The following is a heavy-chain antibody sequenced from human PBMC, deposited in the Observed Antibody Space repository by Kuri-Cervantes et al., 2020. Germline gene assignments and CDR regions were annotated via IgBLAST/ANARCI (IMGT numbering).Heavy chain of an antibody. CDR3: AGVVAASQAKLV. D-gene: IGHD2-15*01. V-gene: IGHV3-23*01. CDR2: ISGSGGST. CDR1: GFTFSSYA. J-gene: IGHJ4*02. Sequence: GGSLRLSCAASGFTFSSYAMSWVRQAPGKGLEWVSAISGSGGSTYYADSVKGRFTISRDNSKNTLYLQMNSLRAEDTAVYYCAGVVAASQAKLVWGQGTLVTVSS.